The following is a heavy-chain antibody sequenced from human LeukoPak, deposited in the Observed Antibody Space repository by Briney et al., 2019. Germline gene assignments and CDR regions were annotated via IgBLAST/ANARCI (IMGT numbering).Heavy chain of an antibody. CDR1: GFTFDDYD. D-gene: IGHD3-16*02. Sequence: GGSLRLSCAASGFTFDDYDMSWVRQAPGKGLEWVSDINWNGGSTGYADSVKGRFTISRDNAKNSLYLQMNSLRAEDTAVYYCARAGYDYVWGSYRYFFSGFDYWGQGTLVTVSS. J-gene: IGHJ4*02. CDR3: ARAGYDYVWGSYRYFFSGFDY. CDR2: INWNGGST. V-gene: IGHV3-20*04.